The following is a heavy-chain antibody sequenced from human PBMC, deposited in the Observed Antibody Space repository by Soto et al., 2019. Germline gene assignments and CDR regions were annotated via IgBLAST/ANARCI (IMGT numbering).Heavy chain of an antibody. D-gene: IGHD6-13*01. CDR1: GGSISSGGYY. CDR2: IYYSGST. V-gene: IGHV4-31*03. CDR3: ARVAGPPGGSRRSEIDY. Sequence: PSETLSLTCTVSGGSISSGGYYWSWIRQHPGKGLEWIGYIYYSGSTYYNPSLKSRVTISVDTSKNQFSLKLSSVTAADTAVYYCARVAGPPGGSRRSEIDYWGQGTLVTVS. J-gene: IGHJ4*02.